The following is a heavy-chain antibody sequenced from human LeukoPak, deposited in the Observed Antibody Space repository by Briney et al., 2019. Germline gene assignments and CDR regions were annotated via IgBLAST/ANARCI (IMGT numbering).Heavy chain of an antibody. D-gene: IGHD4-23*01. CDR1: GGSISSGGYS. CDR2: IYHSGST. V-gene: IGHV4-30-2*01. Sequence: SETLSLTCAVSGGSISSGGYSWRWIRQPPGKGLEWIGYIYHSGSTYYNPSLKSRVTISVDRSKNQFSLKLSSVTAADTAVYYCARTTVVTPGLFDYWGQGTLVTVSS. J-gene: IGHJ4*02. CDR3: ARTTVVTPGLFDY.